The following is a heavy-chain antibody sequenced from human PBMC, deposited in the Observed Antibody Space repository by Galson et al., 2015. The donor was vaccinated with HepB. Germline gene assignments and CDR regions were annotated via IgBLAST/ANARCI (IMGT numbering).Heavy chain of an antibody. D-gene: IGHD3-3*01. CDR2: IYYSGST. Sequence: ETLSLTCTVSGGSVSSGSYYWSWIRQPPGKGLEWIGYIYYSGSTNYNPSLKSRVTISVDTSKNQFSLKLSSVTAADTAVYYCARDPYGYDFWSGSGTVWGQGTLVTVSS. V-gene: IGHV4-61*01. CDR3: ARDPYGYDFWSGSGTV. CDR1: GGSVSSGSYY. J-gene: IGHJ4*02.